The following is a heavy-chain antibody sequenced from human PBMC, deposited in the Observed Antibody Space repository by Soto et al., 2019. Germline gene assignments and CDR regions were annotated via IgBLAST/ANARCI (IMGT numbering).Heavy chain of an antibody. J-gene: IGHJ6*04. CDR1: GGAFSDYA. V-gene: IGHV1-69*13. D-gene: IGHD3-3*01. Sequence: GASVKVSCKASGGAFSDYAFGCVRQAPGQGLEWLGGIMPIFRAPDYAQKFQGRVTITADEFTRTAYMEMNSLRSEDTAVYYCAVCWRGPDIGNYYQGRDVGGKGPPVPV. CDR2: IMPIFRAP. CDR3: AVCWRGPDIGNYYQGRDV.